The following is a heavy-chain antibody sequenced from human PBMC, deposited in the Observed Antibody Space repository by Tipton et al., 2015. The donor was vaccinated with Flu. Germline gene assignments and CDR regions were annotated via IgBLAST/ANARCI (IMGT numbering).Heavy chain of an antibody. D-gene: IGHD3-10*01. CDR1: GGTFSSYA. Sequence: QLVQSGAEVKKPGSSVKVSCKASGGTFSSYAISWVRQAPGQGLEWMGGIIPIFGTANYAQKFQGRVTITADKSTSTAYMELSSLRSEDTAVYYCASRSRPSPYYGSGEGFAFDIWGQGTMVTVSS. CDR3: ASRSRPSPYYGSGEGFAFDI. V-gene: IGHV1-69*06. CDR2: IIPIFGTA. J-gene: IGHJ3*02.